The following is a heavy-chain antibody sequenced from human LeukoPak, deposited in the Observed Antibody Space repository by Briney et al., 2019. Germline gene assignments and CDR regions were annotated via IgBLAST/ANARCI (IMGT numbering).Heavy chain of an antibody. J-gene: IGHJ6*03. CDR3: VRGQWVASHYYYSMDV. CDR1: GGSMNNYY. CDR2: IYSSGTT. V-gene: IGHV4-59*01. D-gene: IGHD6-19*01. Sequence: SETLSLTCTVSGGSMNNYYWSWIRQSPRRGLEWIGYIYSSGTTTYSPSLESRVTISLDASNNQFSLKMISLSAADTAMYYCVRGQWVASHYYYSMDVWGKGTTVIVSS.